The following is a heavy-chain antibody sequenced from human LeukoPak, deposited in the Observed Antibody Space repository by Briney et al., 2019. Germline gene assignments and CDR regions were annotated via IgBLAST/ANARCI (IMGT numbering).Heavy chain of an antibody. CDR3: ARDFRGVTGTTLDY. CDR1: GFTFSSYE. Sequence: GGSLRLSCAASGFTFSSYELHWVRQAPGKGLEWVSYISSSGSTLYYADSVKGRLTISRDNAKNSLYLQMNSLRAEDTAVYYCARDFRGVTGTTLDYWGQGTLVTVSS. V-gene: IGHV3-48*03. CDR2: ISSSGSTL. J-gene: IGHJ4*02. D-gene: IGHD1-20*01.